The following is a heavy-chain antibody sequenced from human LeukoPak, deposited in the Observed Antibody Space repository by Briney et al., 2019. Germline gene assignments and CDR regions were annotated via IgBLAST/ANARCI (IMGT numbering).Heavy chain of an antibody. D-gene: IGHD6-6*01. CDR2: IRWSSSVI. V-gene: IGHV3-48*02. J-gene: IGHJ4*02. CDR3: VKGLDYSSSQMDS. Sequence: PGGSLRLSCAASGFTFSSYALNWVRQAPGKGLEWVSYIRWSSSVIYYTDSVKGRFTISRDDAKNSLYLQMNSLRDEDTAIYYCVKGLDYSSSQMDSWGQGTLVTVSS. CDR1: GFTFSSYA.